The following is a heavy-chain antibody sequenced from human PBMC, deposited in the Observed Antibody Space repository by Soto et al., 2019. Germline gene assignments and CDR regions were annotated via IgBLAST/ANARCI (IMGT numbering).Heavy chain of an antibody. CDR2: INHRGS. CDR3: ARAVFCSAGPSRIGNWFEP. Sequence: PSETLSLTCAVSGGSFSGYYWSWIRQPPGKGLEWIGAINHRGSDYNPSLKSRVTMSVDTPKNQFSLKLSSLTAADTAVYYCARAVFCSAGPSRIGNWFEPLGQGTLVTASS. D-gene: IGHD3-9*01. V-gene: IGHV4-34*01. CDR1: GGSFSGYY. J-gene: IGHJ5*02.